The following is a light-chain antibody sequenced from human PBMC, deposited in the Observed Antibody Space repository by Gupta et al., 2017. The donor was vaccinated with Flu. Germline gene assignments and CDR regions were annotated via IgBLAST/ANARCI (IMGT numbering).Light chain of an antibody. CDR1: SSHSGSNS. CDR3: AQWDDIRDGPV. CDR2: KDT. V-gene: IGLV1-44*01. Sequence: RVTISWSGTSSHSGSNSVSWYQQFPGAAPKVLIYKDTERPSGAAARFSGTKSGASASLFIDDLQAEDEAIYFCAQWDDIRDGPVFGGGTRLTVL. J-gene: IGLJ2*01.